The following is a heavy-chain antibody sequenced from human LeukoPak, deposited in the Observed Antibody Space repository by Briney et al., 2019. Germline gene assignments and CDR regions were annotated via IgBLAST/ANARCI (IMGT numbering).Heavy chain of an antibody. V-gene: IGHV1-18*04. J-gene: IGHJ4*02. CDR3: ARVFSKYGSGSYSD. CDR1: GYTFTSYD. Sequence: ASVKVSCKASGYTFTSYDISWVRQAPGQGLEWMGWMSAYSGNTDYAQKLQGRVTMTTDTSTSTAYMELRSLRSDDTAVYYRARVFSKYGSGSYSDWGQGTLVTVSS. D-gene: IGHD3-10*01. CDR2: MSAYSGNT.